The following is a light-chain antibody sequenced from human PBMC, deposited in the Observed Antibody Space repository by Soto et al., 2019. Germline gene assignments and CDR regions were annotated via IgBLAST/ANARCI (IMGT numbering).Light chain of an antibody. CDR2: TNN. Sequence: QPVLTQPPSVSGAPGQRVTISCTGSSSDIGAGYDVHWYQQLPGTAPKLLIYTNNNRPSGVPDRFSGSKSGTSASLAITGLQAEDEADYYCQSYDTSLGYVFGSGTKLTVL. CDR3: QSYDTSLGYV. V-gene: IGLV1-40*01. CDR1: SSDIGAGYD. J-gene: IGLJ1*01.